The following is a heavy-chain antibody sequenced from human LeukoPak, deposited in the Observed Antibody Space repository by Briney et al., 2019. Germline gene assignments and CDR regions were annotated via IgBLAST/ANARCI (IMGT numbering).Heavy chain of an antibody. CDR3: TREYGFMTTVFHAFDI. Sequence: SETLSLTCAVHGGSFSGYYWSWIRQPPGKGLEWIGEINHSGSTNYNPSLKSRVTISVDTSKNQFSRKLSSGTAADTAIYYCTREYGFMTTVFHAFDIWGQGTMVTVSS. CDR1: GGSFSGYY. J-gene: IGHJ3*02. D-gene: IGHD4-17*01. CDR2: INHSGST. V-gene: IGHV4-34*01.